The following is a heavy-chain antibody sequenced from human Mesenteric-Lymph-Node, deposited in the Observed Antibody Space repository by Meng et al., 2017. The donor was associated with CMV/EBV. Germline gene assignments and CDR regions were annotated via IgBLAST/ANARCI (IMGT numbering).Heavy chain of an antibody. CDR2: INHSGST. V-gene: IGHV4-34*01. CDR3: ARTTRRGVVPAAIAFDI. CDR1: GGSFSGYY. Sequence: GSLRLSCAVYGGSFSGYYWSWIRQPPGKGLEWIGEINHSGSTNYNPSLKSRVTISVDTSKNQFSLKLSSVTAADTAVYYCARTTRRGVVPAAIAFDIWGQGTMVTVSS. J-gene: IGHJ3*02. D-gene: IGHD2-2*01.